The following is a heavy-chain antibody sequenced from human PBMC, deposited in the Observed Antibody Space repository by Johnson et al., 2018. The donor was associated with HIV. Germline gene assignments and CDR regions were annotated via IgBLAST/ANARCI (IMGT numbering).Heavy chain of an antibody. Sequence: VQVVESGGGVVQPGGSLRLSCAASGFTFSSYGMHWVRQAPGKGLEWVAFIRYDGSIQYSADSVKGRFTLYRDNSKNTLYLQMNSLRAEDTAVYYCARDVNYRYCTITSCSDAFDIWGQGTLVTVSS. J-gene: IGHJ3*02. CDR2: IRYDGSIQ. CDR3: ARDVNYRYCTITSCSDAFDI. V-gene: IGHV3-30*02. CDR1: GFTFSSYG. D-gene: IGHD2-2*01.